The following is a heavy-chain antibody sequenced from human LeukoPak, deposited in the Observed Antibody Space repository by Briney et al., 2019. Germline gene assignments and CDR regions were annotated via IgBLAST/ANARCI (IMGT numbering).Heavy chain of an antibody. Sequence: GESLKISCKGPGYSFTSYWIGWVRQMPGKGLEWMGIIYPVDSDTRYSPSFQGQVTISADKSISTAYLQWSSLKASDTAMYYCAREGGPLTYYYDSSGYPFDYWGQGTLVTVSS. CDR3: AREGGPLTYYYDSSGYPFDY. CDR1: GYSFTSYW. J-gene: IGHJ4*02. D-gene: IGHD3-22*01. V-gene: IGHV5-51*01. CDR2: IYPVDSDT.